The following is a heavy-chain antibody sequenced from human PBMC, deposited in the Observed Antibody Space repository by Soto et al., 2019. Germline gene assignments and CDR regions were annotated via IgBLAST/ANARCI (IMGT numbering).Heavy chain of an antibody. Sequence: GGSLRLSCAASGFTFSSYAMSWVRQAPGKGLEWVSALSGSGGSTYYADSVKGRFTISRDNSKNTLYLQMNSLRAEDTAVYYCAKRGGDPPYYYYDMDVWGQGTTVTVSS. CDR1: GFTFSSYA. V-gene: IGHV3-23*01. D-gene: IGHD3-16*01. CDR3: AKRGGDPPYYYYDMDV. J-gene: IGHJ6*02. CDR2: LSGSGGST.